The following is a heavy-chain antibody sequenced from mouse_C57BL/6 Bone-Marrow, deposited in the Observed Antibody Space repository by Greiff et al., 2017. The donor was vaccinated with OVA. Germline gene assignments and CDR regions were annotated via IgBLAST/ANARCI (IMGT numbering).Heavy chain of an antibody. CDR1: GYSITSDY. CDR2: ISYSGST. D-gene: IGHD1-1*01. J-gene: IGHJ1*03. Sequence: EVKVVESGPGLAKPSQTLSLTCSVTGYSITSDYWNWIRKFPGNKLEYMGYISYSGSTYYNPSLKSRISITRDTSKNQYYLQLNSVTTEDTATYYCARSLPYGSSYRGYFDVWGTGTTVTVSS. V-gene: IGHV3-8*01. CDR3: ARSLPYGSSYRGYFDV.